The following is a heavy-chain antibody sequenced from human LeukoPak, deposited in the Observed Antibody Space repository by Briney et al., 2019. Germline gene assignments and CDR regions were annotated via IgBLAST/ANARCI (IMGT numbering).Heavy chain of an antibody. CDR2: ISGSGGST. CDR3: AKDSRVGGYYFDY. CDR1: GFTFSSYA. Sequence: PGGSLRLSCAASGFTFSSYAMSWVRQAPGKGLEWVSAISGSGGSTYYADSVKGRFTISRDNSKNTLYLQMNGLRAEDTAVYYCAKDSRVGGYYFDYWGQGTLVTVSS. D-gene: IGHD3-10*01. J-gene: IGHJ4*02. V-gene: IGHV3-23*01.